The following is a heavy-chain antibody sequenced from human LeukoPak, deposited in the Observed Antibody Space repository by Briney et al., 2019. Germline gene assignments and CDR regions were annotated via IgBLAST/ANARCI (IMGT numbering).Heavy chain of an antibody. V-gene: IGHV1-8*01. Sequence: GASVKVSCKAFGYTLTSYDINWVRQATGQGLEWMGWMNPNSGRTGYAQNFQGRITITRNTSISTAYMELSSLRSEDTAVYYCTRETSSRYFDYWGQGTLVTVSS. CDR1: GYTLTSYD. J-gene: IGHJ4*02. CDR3: TRETSSRYFDY. CDR2: MNPNSGRT.